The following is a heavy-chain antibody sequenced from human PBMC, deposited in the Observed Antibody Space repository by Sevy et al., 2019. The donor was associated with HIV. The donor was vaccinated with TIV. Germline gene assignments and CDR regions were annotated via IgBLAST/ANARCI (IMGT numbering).Heavy chain of an antibody. CDR2: VSYDGSTK. Sequence: GGSLRLSCAASGFTFSNYGMHWVRQAPGKGLEWVAVVSYDGSTKYYADFVKGGFTISRENSKNTVYLQMNTLRTEETAVFYCAKGSKATDSAFDLWGQGTMVTVSS. V-gene: IGHV3-30*18. J-gene: IGHJ3*01. CDR3: AKGSKATDSAFDL. D-gene: IGHD1-26*01. CDR1: GFTFSNYG.